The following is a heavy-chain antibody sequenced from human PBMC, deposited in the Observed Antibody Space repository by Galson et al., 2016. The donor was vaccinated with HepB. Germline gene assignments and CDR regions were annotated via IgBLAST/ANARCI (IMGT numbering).Heavy chain of an antibody. J-gene: IGHJ6*02. D-gene: IGHD1-14*01. Sequence: LSLTCVVSGGSITSNWWSWVRQPPGRGLEWIGEINHSGSTSYNPSLKSRVTISVDKSKNQFSLGLTSMTAADTAVFYCARGVGISNYYYLMDVWGQGTTVTVSS. V-gene: IGHV4-4*02. CDR1: GGSITSNW. CDR2: INHSGST. CDR3: ARGVGISNYYYLMDV.